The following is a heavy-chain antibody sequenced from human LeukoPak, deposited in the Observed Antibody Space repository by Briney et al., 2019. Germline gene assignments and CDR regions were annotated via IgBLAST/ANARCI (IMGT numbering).Heavy chain of an antibody. Sequence: PGGSLRLSCAASGFNISIHSMNWVRQAPGKGLEWISYISGSSRTIYYADSVRGRFTISRDNAKNSLYLQMSSLRADDTALYHCARIPGKRSGEFHSWGQGTRVTVSS. D-gene: IGHD2-21*01. CDR3: ARIPGKRSGEFHS. J-gene: IGHJ4*02. V-gene: IGHV3-48*04. CDR1: GFNISIHS. CDR2: ISGSSRTI.